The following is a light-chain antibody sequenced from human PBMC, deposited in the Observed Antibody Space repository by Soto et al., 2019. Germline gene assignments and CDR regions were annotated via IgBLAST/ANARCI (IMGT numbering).Light chain of an antibody. Sequence: QSALTQPPSASGSPGQSGTISCTGTNNDVGGYNYVSWYQQHPGKAPKLMIYEVTKRPSGVPDRFSGSKSGNTASLTVSGLQAEDEADYHCSSYADTFVVFGGGTQLTVL. CDR1: NNDVGGYNY. V-gene: IGLV2-8*01. CDR3: SSYADTFVV. J-gene: IGLJ2*01. CDR2: EVT.